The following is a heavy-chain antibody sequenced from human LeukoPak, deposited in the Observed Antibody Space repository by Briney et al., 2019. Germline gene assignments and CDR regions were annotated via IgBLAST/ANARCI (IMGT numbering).Heavy chain of an antibody. Sequence: GGSLRLSCAASAFTFSNFAMSWVRQARGKGLEWVSTISGNGADTFYADSVKGRFTISRDNSKSTLYVQMNSLRAEDTAIYYCATYNRNQPFDYWGQGALVTVSS. CDR2: ISGNGADT. D-gene: IGHD1-14*01. CDR1: AFTFSNFA. CDR3: ATYNRNQPFDY. J-gene: IGHJ4*02. V-gene: IGHV3-23*01.